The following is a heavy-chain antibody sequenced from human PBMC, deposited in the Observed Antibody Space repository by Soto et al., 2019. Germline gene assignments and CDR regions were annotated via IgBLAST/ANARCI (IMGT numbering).Heavy chain of an antibody. CDR2: IIPILGIA. Sequence: ASVKVSCKASGGTFSSYTISWVRQAPGQGLEWMGRIIPILGIANYAQKFQGRVTITADKSTSTAYMELSSLRSEDTAVYYCARDSVVVPAAIGYWGQGTLVTVSS. CDR1: GGTFSSYT. J-gene: IGHJ4*02. V-gene: IGHV1-69*04. D-gene: IGHD2-2*01. CDR3: ARDSVVVPAAIGY.